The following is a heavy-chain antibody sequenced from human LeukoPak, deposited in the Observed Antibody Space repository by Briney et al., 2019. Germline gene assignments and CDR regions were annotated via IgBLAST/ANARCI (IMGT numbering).Heavy chain of an antibody. J-gene: IGHJ5*01. CDR3: ARGAFIVVVPAAILNWFDP. CDR2: INHSGST. D-gene: IGHD2-2*02. Sequence: SETLSLTCAVYGGSFSGYYWSWIRQPPGKGLEWIGAINHSGSTNYNPSLKSRVTISVDTSKNQFSLKLSTVTAADTAVYYCARGAFIVVVPAAILNWFDPWRQRTLVTVSS. CDR1: GGSFSGYY. V-gene: IGHV4-34*01.